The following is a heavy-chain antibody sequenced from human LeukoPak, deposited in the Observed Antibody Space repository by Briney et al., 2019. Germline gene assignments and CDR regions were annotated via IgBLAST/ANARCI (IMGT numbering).Heavy chain of an antibody. D-gene: IGHD3-22*01. CDR2: VDPEDGET. J-gene: IGHJ4*02. CDR3: ATVSVYYDSSGYYSAGD. V-gene: IGHV1-69-2*01. Sequence: GATVKISCKASGYTFTDYYMHWVQQAPGKGLEWMGRVDPEDGETIYAEKFQGRVTITADTSTDTAYMELSSLRSEDTAVYYCATVSVYYDSSGYYSAGDWGQGTLVTVSS. CDR1: GYTFTDYY.